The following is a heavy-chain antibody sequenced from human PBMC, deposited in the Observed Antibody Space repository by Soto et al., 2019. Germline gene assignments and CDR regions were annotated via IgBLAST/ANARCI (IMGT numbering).Heavy chain of an antibody. J-gene: IGHJ3*02. D-gene: IGHD3-22*01. CDR3: ASFPYYDSSGSHDAFDI. V-gene: IGHV4-4*02. Sequence: SETLSLTCAVSGGSISSSNWWSWVRQPPGKGLEWIGEIYHSGSTNYNPSLKSRVTISVDKSKNQFSLKLSSVTAADTAVYYCASFPYYDSSGSHDAFDIWGQGTMVTVSS. CDR1: GGSISSSNW. CDR2: IYHSGST.